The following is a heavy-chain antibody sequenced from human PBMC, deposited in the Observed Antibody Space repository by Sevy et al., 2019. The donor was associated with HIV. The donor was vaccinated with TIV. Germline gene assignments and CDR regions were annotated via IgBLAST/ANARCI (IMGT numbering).Heavy chain of an antibody. CDR3: ARAPADYSTGWSAD. CDR2: ISGSDDSGGDDTI. J-gene: IGHJ4*02. CDR1: GFTLSDYY. D-gene: IGHD6-19*01. V-gene: IGHV3-11*04. Sequence: GGSLRLSCTASGFTLSDYYMSWIRQAPGKGLQWISYISGSDDSGGDDTIYYADSVKGRFTISRDNAKNTLYLQMSSLRADDTAIYYCARAPADYSTGWSADWGQGTLVTVSS.